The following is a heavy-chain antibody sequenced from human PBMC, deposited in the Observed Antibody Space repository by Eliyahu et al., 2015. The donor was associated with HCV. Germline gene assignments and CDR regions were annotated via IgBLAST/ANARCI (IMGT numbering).Heavy chain of an antibody. CDR1: GYTFTGYY. V-gene: IGHV1-2*02. J-gene: IGHJ4*02. Sequence: QVQLVQSGAEXXKPGASVKVSCKASGYTFTGYYMHWVRQAPGXGLEWMGWINPNSGGTNYAQKFQGRVTMTRDTSISTAYMELSRLRSDDTAVYYCARGPSRLPYSSFDYWGQGTLVTVSS. CDR3: ARGPSRLPYSSFDY. D-gene: IGHD6-19*01. CDR2: INPNSGGT.